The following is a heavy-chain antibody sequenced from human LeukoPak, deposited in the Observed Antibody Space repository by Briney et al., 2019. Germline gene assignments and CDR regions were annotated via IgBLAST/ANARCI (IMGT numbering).Heavy chain of an antibody. CDR1: GFTFDDYG. V-gene: IGHV3-9*01. J-gene: IGHJ2*01. CDR2: VSWNIGSI. Sequence: PGRSLRLSCAASGFTFDDYGMHWLRQAPGRGLVWFSGVSWNIGSIGYADSVKGRFTISRDNAKNSLFLQMNSLRSKDTALYFGAKDVVWRGVVDIVVVPAAIRPSWYFDLWGRGTLVTVSS. D-gene: IGHD2-2*02. CDR3: AKDVVWRGVVDIVVVPAAIRPSWYFDL.